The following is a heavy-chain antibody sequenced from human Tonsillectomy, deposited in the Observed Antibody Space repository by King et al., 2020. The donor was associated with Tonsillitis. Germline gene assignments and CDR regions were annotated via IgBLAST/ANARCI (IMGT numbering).Heavy chain of an antibody. D-gene: IGHD6-19*01. CDR1: GFTLSTYA. CDR3: AKRFSGNSGSFDY. Sequence: VQLVESGGTLVQPGGSLRLSCAASGFTLSTYAMNWVRQAPGKGLEWVSAISNSGINTYYADSVKGRFTISRDISKITLYLQMNSLRAEDTALYFCAKRFSGNSGSFDYWGQGTLVSVSS. CDR2: ISNSGINT. V-gene: IGHV3-23*04. J-gene: IGHJ4*02.